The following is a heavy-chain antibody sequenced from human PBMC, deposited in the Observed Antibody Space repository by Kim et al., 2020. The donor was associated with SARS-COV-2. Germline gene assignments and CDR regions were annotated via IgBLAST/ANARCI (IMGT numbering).Heavy chain of an antibody. CDR2: IIPIFGTA. D-gene: IGHD6-19*01. CDR3: APAVAGTKPANNWFEP. V-gene: IGHV1-69*13. Sequence: SVKVSCKASGGTFSSYAISWVRQAPGQGLEWMGGIIPIFGTANYAQKFQGRVTITADESTSTAYMELSSLRSEDTAVYYCAPAVAGTKPANNWFEPWGQGTLVTVSS. J-gene: IGHJ5*02. CDR1: GGTFSSYA.